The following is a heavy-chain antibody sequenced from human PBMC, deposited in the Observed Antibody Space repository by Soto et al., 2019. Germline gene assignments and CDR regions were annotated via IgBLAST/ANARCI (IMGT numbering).Heavy chain of an antibody. D-gene: IGHD1-26*01. Sequence: PGGSLRLSCAAPGFTFSSYWMHWVRQAPGKGLVWVSRINSDGSSTSYADSVKGRFTISRDNSKNKLYLQMDSLRAEDTAVYYCVTLALGKFDYWGQGILVTVSS. CDR3: VTLALGKFDY. CDR2: INSDGSST. V-gene: IGHV3-74*01. CDR1: GFTFSSYW. J-gene: IGHJ4*02.